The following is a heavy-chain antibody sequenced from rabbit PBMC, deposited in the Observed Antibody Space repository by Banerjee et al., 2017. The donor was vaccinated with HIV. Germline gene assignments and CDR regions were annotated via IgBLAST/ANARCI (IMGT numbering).Heavy chain of an antibody. Sequence: QSLEESGGDLVKPGASLTLTCTASGFDLSSYYAMCWVRQAPGKGLEWNACIYAGSTGTTHYASWAKGRFTISKASSTTVTLQMTSLTAADTATYFCARGAGIHYADLWGQGTLVTVS. V-gene: IGHV1S40*01. D-gene: IGHD4-2*01. J-gene: IGHJ4*01. CDR1: GFDLSSYYA. CDR2: IYAGSTGTT. CDR3: ARGAGIHYADL.